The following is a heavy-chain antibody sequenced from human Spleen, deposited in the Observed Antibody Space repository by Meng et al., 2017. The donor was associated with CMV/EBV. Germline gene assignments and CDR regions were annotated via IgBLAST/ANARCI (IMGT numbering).Heavy chain of an antibody. V-gene: IGHV3-30-3*01. CDR2: VLYDGTIE. Sequence: GESLKISCVASGFTFSSYNMYWVRQAPGKGLEWVALVLYDGTIEWYTDSVKGRFTISRDNSKNTLYLQMNSLRAEDTAVYYCAKDWAGYCSSTSCQSRMNYFDYWGQGTLVTVSS. CDR1: GFTFSSYN. J-gene: IGHJ4*02. D-gene: IGHD2-2*01. CDR3: AKDWAGYCSSTSCQSRMNYFDY.